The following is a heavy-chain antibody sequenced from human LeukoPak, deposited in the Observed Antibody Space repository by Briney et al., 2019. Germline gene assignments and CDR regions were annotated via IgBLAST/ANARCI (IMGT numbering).Heavy chain of an antibody. D-gene: IGHD3-22*01. J-gene: IGHJ4*02. V-gene: IGHV4-39*07. CDR3: ARGRSSGYQHVFDY. CDR2: INHSGST. Sequence: SETLSLTCTVSGGSICSSSYYWSWIRQSPGKGLEWIGEINHSGSTNYNPSLKSRVTISVDTSKNQFSLKLSSVTAADTAVYYCARGRSSGYQHVFDYWGQGTLVTVSS. CDR1: GGSICSSSYY.